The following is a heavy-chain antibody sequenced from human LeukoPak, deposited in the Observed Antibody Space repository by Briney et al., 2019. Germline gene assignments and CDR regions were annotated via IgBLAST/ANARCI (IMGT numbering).Heavy chain of an antibody. CDR1: GFTFSSYG. CDR2: IGYDGTNE. CDR3: ARGALGYCDSINCPQLDY. V-gene: IGHV3-33*01. Sequence: GRSLRLSCAASGFTFSSYGMHWVRQAPGKGLEWVALIGYDGTNEYYADSVKGRFTISRDNSKNTLYLQMKSLRAEDTAVYYCARGALGYCDSINCPQLDYWGQGTLVTVSS. D-gene: IGHD2-2*01. J-gene: IGHJ4*02.